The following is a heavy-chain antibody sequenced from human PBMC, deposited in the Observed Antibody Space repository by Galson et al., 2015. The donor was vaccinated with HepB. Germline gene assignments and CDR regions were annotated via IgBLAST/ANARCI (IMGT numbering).Heavy chain of an antibody. V-gene: IGHV1-58*02. D-gene: IGHD2-15*01. CDR1: GFTLTSSA. CDR2: IVVGSGNT. Sequence: SVKVSCKASGFTLTSSAMQWVRQARGQRLEWIGWIVVGSGNTNYAQKFQERVTITRDMSTSTAYMELSSLRSEDTAVYYCAVLPQRRAFDPWGQGTLVTVSS. J-gene: IGHJ5*02. CDR3: AVLPQRRAFDP.